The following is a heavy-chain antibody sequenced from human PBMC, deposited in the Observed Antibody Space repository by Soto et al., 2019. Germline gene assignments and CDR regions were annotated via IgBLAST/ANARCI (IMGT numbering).Heavy chain of an antibody. Sequence: QVQLVQSGAEVKKPGASVKVSCKASGYTFTSYGISWVRQAPGQGLEWMGWISAYNGNTKNAQKLQGRVTMTTDTSTSTAYRELRSLRSDDRAVYYCVRDSPPVDYWGQGTLVTVSS. V-gene: IGHV1-18*01. CDR1: GYTFTSYG. CDR3: VRDSPPVDY. CDR2: ISAYNGNT. J-gene: IGHJ4*02.